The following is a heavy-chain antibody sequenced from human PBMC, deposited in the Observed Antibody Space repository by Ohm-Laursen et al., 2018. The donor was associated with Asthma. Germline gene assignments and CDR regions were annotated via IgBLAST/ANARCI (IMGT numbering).Heavy chain of an antibody. D-gene: IGHD2-2*01. V-gene: IGHV4-30-4*01. CDR2: IYYSGST. CDR3: ARAGVVVPAANDAFDI. J-gene: IGHJ3*02. CDR1: GDSISSGDYY. Sequence: SETLSLTCTVSGDSISSGDYYWSWIRQPPGKGLEWIGYIYYSGSTYYNPSLKSRVTISVDTSKNQFSLKLSSVTAADTAVYYCARAGVVVPAANDAFDIWGQGTMVTVSS.